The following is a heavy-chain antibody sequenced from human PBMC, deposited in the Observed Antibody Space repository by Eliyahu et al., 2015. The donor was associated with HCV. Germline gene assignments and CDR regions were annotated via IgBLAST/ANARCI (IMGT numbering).Heavy chain of an antibody. D-gene: IGHD3-16*01. V-gene: IGHV3-23*01. Sequence: EILLLESGGALVXPGGSLRLSCSVSGFXFSNYAMSWVRQAXGKGREWVSSMSGSGANTYYTDSVKGRFTLSRDTSTETVFLQMNNVQGEDTAVYYCAKHSGGRHHCYYDMDVWGQGTTVIVSS. CDR1: GFXFSNYA. J-gene: IGHJ6*02. CDR3: AKHSGGRHHCYYDMDV. CDR2: MSGSGANT.